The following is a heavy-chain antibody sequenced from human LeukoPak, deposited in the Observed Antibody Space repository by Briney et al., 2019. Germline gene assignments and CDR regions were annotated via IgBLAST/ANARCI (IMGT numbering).Heavy chain of an antibody. CDR3: ARWCVVPAAGFDY. J-gene: IGHJ4*02. V-gene: IGHV3-48*03. D-gene: IGHD2-2*01. Sequence: GGSLRLSCAASGFTFSSYEMNWVRQAPGKGLEWVSYISSSGSTIYYADSVKGRFTISRDNAKNSQYLQMNSLRAEDTAVYYCARWCVVPAAGFDYWGQGTLVTVSS. CDR1: GFTFSSYE. CDR2: ISSSGSTI.